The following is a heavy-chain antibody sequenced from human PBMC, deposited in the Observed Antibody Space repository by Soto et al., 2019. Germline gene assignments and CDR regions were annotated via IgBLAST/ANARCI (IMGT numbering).Heavy chain of an antibody. CDR1: GGTFSSYA. J-gene: IGHJ6*02. Sequence: GASVKVSCKASGGTFSSYAISWVRQAPGQGLEWMGGIIPIFGTANYAQKFQGRVTITADKSTSTAYMELSSLRSEDTAVYYCARESLSLTWYPYYYGMDLWGQGTTVTVSS. CDR3: ARESLSLTWYPYYYGMDL. CDR2: IIPIFGTA. D-gene: IGHD6-13*01. V-gene: IGHV1-69*06.